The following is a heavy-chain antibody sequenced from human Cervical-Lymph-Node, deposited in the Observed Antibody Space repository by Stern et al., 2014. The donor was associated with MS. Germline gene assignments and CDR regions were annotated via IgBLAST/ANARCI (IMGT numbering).Heavy chain of an antibody. Sequence: EVQLVESGGGLVQPGGSLRLSCAASGFSFINYAMTWVRQAPGKGLEWVSAISRSGGSTYYANSVKGRFTISRDNSKNTLYLQMNSLRAEDTAVYYCAKDLGYCSTTSCYLASWGQGTLVTVSS. J-gene: IGHJ5*02. V-gene: IGHV3-23*04. CDR2: ISRSGGST. CDR3: AKDLGYCSTTSCYLAS. CDR1: GFSFINYA. D-gene: IGHD2-2*01.